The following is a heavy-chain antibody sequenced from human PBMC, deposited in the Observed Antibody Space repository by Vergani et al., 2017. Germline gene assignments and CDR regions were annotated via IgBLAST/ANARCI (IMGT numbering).Heavy chain of an antibody. Sequence: EVQLLESGGGLVQPGGSLRLSCAAPGFTFSSYVMSWVRQAPGKGLEWVSAISGSGGNTYYADSVKGRFTSSRDNSKNTLYLQMNSLRAEDTAVYYCAKLGGSTSFVGYFDLWGRGTLVTVSS. D-gene: IGHD2-2*01. CDR1: GFTFSSYV. CDR2: ISGSGGNT. V-gene: IGHV3-23*01. J-gene: IGHJ2*01. CDR3: AKLGGSTSFVGYFDL.